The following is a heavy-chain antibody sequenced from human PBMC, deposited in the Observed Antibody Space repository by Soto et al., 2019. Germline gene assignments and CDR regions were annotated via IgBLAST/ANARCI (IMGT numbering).Heavy chain of an antibody. J-gene: IGHJ6*02. CDR2: ISYDGSNK. V-gene: IGHV3-30*18. CDR1: GFTFSSYG. D-gene: IGHD2-2*01. CDR3: AKSGIPAAMYYYYGMDV. Sequence: ESGGGVVQPGRSLRLSCAASGFTFSSYGMHWVRQAPGKGLEWVAVISYDGSNKYYADSVKGRFTISRDNSKNTLYLQMNSLRAEDTAVYYCAKSGIPAAMYYYYGMDVWGQGTTVTVSS.